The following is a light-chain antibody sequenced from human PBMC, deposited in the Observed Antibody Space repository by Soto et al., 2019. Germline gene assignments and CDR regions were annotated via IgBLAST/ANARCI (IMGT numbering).Light chain of an antibody. J-gene: IGKJ3*01. Sequence: EITMSQAPATLSLSKGERPILSCRASQSVDNYLAWYQQKPGQAPRLLIYDVSNRATGTPARFSGSGSGTDFTLTISSLEPEDFAVYFCQQRSNRPRFTFGPRPIVDVK. CDR2: DVS. V-gene: IGKV3-11*01. CDR3: QQRSNRPRFT. CDR1: QSVDNY.